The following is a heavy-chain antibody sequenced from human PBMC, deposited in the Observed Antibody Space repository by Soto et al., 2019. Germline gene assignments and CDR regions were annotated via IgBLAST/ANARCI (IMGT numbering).Heavy chain of an antibody. CDR3: ASKTIDDFDY. J-gene: IGHJ4*02. V-gene: IGHV3-33*01. D-gene: IGHD3-3*01. CDR2: IRNDGTVK. Sequence: ESGGGVVQPGRSLRLSCAASGFNFRSYDMHWVRQAPGKGLDWVATIRNDGTVKNYADSVKGRFTISRDNSKNTLYLEMNTLRAEDTALYYCASKTIDDFDYWGQGTLVTVSS. CDR1: GFNFRSYD.